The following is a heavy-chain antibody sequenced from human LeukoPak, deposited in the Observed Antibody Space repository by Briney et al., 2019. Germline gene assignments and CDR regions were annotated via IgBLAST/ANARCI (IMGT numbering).Heavy chain of an antibody. J-gene: IGHJ4*02. Sequence: GASVRVSCKASGYTFTSYGISWVRQAPGQGNEWMGWISAYNGNTNYAQKLQGRVTMTTDTPTSTAYMELRSLRSDDTAVYYCARSSGGYYYDSSGFLDYWGQGTLVTVSS. V-gene: IGHV1-18*01. CDR2: ISAYNGNT. CDR1: GYTFTSYG. CDR3: ARSSGGYYYDSSGFLDY. D-gene: IGHD3-22*01.